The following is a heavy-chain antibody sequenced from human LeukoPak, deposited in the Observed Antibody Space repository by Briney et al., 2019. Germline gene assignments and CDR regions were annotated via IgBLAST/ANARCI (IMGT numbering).Heavy chain of an antibody. V-gene: IGHV3-30-3*01. CDR2: ISYDGSNK. D-gene: IGHD3-22*01. CDR3: ARDLYDSSGYYYGSDY. CDR1: GFTFSSYA. Sequence: PGRCLRLSCAASGFTFSSYAMHWVRQAPGKGLEWVAVISYDGSNKYYADSVKGRFTISRDNSKNTLYLQMNSLRAEDTAVYYCARDLYDSSGYYYGSDYWGQATLASVSS. J-gene: IGHJ4*02.